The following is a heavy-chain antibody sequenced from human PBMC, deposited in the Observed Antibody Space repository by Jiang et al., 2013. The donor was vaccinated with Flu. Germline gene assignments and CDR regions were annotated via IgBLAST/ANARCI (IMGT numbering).Heavy chain of an antibody. J-gene: IGHJ4*02. V-gene: IGHV4-34*01. D-gene: IGHD2-2*01. CDR3: ARRVDPPIVVVPAAMDCQFDY. Sequence: LLKPSETLSLTCAVYGGSFSGYYWSWIRQPPGKGLEWIGEINHSGSTNYNPSLKSRVTISVDTSKNQFSLKLSSVTAADTAVYYCARRVDPPIVVVPAAMDCQFDYWGQGTLVTVSS. CDR1: GGSFSGYY. CDR2: INHSGST.